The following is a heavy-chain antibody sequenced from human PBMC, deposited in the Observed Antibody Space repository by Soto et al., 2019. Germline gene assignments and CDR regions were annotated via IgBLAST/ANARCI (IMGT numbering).Heavy chain of an antibody. CDR3: ARDLGRQRPYAFDI. V-gene: IGHV1-69*13. J-gene: IGHJ3*02. CDR1: GGTFSSYA. CDR2: IIPIFGTA. D-gene: IGHD6-25*01. Sequence: ASVKVSCKASGGTFSSYAISWVRQAPGQGLEWMGGIIPIFGTANYAQKFQGRVTITADVSTSTAYMELSSLGSEDTALYYCARDLGRQRPYAFDIWGQGTMVTVSS.